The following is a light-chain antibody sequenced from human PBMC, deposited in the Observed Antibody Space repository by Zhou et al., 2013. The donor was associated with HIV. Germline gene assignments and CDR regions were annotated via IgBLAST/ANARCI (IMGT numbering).Light chain of an antibody. Sequence: EIVLTQSPGTLSLSPGERVTLSCRASQSLSSNYLAWYQQKPGQAPRLLTYGTSSRATGIPDRFSGSGSGTDFTLTISRLEPEDFALYYCEHYDKSLTFGGGTKVEIK. CDR3: EHYDKSLT. J-gene: IGKJ4*01. CDR2: GTS. CDR1: QSLSSNY. V-gene: IGKV3-20*01.